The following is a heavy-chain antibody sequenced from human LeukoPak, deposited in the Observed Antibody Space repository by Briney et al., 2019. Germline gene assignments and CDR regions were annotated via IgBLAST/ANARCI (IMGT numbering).Heavy chain of an antibody. V-gene: IGHV3-30*18. CDR3: AKDPLPTVTTFYFDY. Sequence: QPGGSLRLSCAASGFTFSSYGMHWVRQAPGKGLEWVAVISYDGSNKYYADSVKGRFTISRDNSKNTLYLQMNSLRAEDTAVYYCAKDPLPTVTTFYFDYWGQGTLVTVSS. CDR1: GFTFSSYG. D-gene: IGHD4-17*01. CDR2: ISYDGSNK. J-gene: IGHJ4*02.